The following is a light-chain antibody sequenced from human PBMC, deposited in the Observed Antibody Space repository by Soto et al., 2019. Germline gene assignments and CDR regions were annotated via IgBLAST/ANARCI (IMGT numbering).Light chain of an antibody. CDR3: QSYESSLSAAI. CDR1: SSNIGAGYD. CDR2: NNF. Sequence: QSVLTQPPSVSGAPGQRVTISCTGSSSNIGAGYDVHWYQQLPRTAPKLLIYNNFNRPSGVPDRFSASKSGTSASLAISGLQAEDDADYYCQSYESSLSAAIFGGGTQLTVL. V-gene: IGLV1-40*01. J-gene: IGLJ2*01.